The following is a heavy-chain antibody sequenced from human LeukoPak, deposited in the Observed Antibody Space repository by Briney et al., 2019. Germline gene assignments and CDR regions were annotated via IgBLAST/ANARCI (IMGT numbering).Heavy chain of an antibody. CDR1: GFTRG. V-gene: IGHV3-30*02. CDR2: IRFDGTDS. J-gene: IGHJ5*02. Sequence: GGSLRLSCVASGFTRGMHWVRQAPGNGLEWVGFIRFDGTDSDYADSVKGRFTISRDNSKNTLFLQLSSLKPEDTAMYYCAMERLSGFSFVHWGQGTLVAVPS. CDR3: AMERLSGFSFVH. D-gene: IGHD3-3*01.